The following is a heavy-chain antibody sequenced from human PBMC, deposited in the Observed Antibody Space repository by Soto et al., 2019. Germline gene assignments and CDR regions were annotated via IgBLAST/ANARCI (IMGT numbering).Heavy chain of an antibody. CDR1: GGSISSGGSS. CDR3: ARAGGWGAVAGDY. CDR2: IYPCGGT. V-gene: IGHV4-30-2*01. D-gene: IGHD6-19*01. Sequence: QLQLQESGSGLVKPSQTLSLTCAVSGGSISSGGSSWSWIRQPQGEGMEWIGYIYPCGGTYYNPSLQSRPTISVDSSKNQVSRKLSSVTAAATAVYYWARAGGWGAVAGDYWGQGTLVTVSS. J-gene: IGHJ4*02.